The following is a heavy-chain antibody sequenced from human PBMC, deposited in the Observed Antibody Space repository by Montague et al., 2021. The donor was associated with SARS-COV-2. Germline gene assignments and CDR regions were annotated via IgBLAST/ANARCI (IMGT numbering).Heavy chain of an antibody. D-gene: IGHD3-10*01. CDR3: ARSLFSSGSF. J-gene: IGHJ4*02. CDR1: GFTFSHYW. V-gene: IGHV3-7*01. Sequence: SLSLSCAASGFTFSHYWMTWARQAPGKGLEWVASIKPDGSGHNYVDSVKGRFTISRDNAKKPLYLQMNSLRVDDTAVYYCARSLFSSGSFWGQGTLVTVSS. CDR2: IKPDGSGH.